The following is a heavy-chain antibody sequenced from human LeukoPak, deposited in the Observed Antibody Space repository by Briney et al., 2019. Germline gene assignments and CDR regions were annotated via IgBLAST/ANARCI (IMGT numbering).Heavy chain of an antibody. CDR2: IIPILGIA. CDR3: ARDLGQWELPTRFDY. D-gene: IGHD1-26*01. J-gene: IGHJ4*02. V-gene: IGHV1-69*04. Sequence: SVKVSCKASGGTFSSYAISWVRQAPGQGLEWMGRIIPILGIANYAQKFHGRVTITADKSTSTAYMELSSLRSEDTTVYYCARDLGQWELPTRFDYWGQGTLVTVSS. CDR1: GGTFSSYA.